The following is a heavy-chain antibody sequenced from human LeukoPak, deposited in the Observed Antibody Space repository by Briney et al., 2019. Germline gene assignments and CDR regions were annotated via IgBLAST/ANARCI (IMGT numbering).Heavy chain of an antibody. CDR1: GGSISSNGYY. V-gene: IGHV4-39*01. CDR2: IYYSGTT. J-gene: IGHJ4*02. Sequence: SETLSLTCTVSGGSISSNGYYWGWIRQPPGKGLEWIGSIYYSGTTYKKPSLKSRVTISVDTSKNQFSLKLNSVTAADTAVYYCARQFYSSGWYADYWGQGNLVTVSS. CDR3: ARQFYSSGWYADY. D-gene: IGHD6-19*01.